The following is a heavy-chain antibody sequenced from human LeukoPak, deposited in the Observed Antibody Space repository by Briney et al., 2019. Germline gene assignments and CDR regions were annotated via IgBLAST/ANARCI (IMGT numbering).Heavy chain of an antibody. CDR3: ARAGPEPVGYYYYYMDV. J-gene: IGHJ6*03. CDR2: INPSGGST. CDR1: GYTFTGYY. V-gene: IGHV1-46*01. Sequence: ASVKVSCKASGYTFTGYYMHWVRQAPGQGLEWMGIINPSGGSTSYAQKFQGRVTMTRDMSTSTVYMELSSLRSEDTAVYYCARAGPEPVGYYYYYMDVWGKGTTVTVSS. D-gene: IGHD1-26*01.